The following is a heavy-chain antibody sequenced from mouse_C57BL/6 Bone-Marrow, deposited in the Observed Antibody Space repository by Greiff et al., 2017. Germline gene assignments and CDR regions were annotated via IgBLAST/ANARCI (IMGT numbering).Heavy chain of an antibody. J-gene: IGHJ2*01. CDR3: ARGATALDY. CDR1: GFTFSDYY. Sequence: DVQLVESEGGLVQPGSSMKLSCTASGFTFSDYYMAWVSQVPDKGLEWVANINSDGSSPYYLDSLKSRFIISSDNAKNILYLQMSSLKSEDTATYYCARGATALDYWGQGTTLTVSS. V-gene: IGHV5-16*01. CDR2: INSDGSSP. D-gene: IGHD1-2*01.